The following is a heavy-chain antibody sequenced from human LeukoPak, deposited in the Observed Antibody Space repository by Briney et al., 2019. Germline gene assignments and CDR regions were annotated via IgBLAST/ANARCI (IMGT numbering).Heavy chain of an antibody. V-gene: IGHV1-18*01. J-gene: IGHJ3*02. CDR1: GYTFTSYG. Sequence: SVKVSCKDSGYTFTSYGISGVREAPGQGLEWMGWISAYNGNTKYAQKLQGRVTMTTDPSTSTAYMQLRSLRSDDTAVYYCARTTSYYDSSGYSPIWGQGTMVTVSS. CDR3: ARTTSYYDSSGYSPI. D-gene: IGHD3-22*01. CDR2: ISAYNGNT.